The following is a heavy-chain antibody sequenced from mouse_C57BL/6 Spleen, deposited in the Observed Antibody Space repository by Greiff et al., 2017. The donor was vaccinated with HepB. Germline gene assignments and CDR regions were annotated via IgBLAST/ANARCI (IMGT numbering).Heavy chain of an antibody. CDR1: GYTFTSYT. V-gene: IGHV1-4*01. Sequence: QVQLKQSGAELARPGASVKMSCKASGYTFTSYTMHWVKQRPGQGLEWIGYINPSSGYTKYNQKFKDKATLTADKSSSTAYMQLSSLTSEDSAVYYCASEMGLEGFAYWGQGTLVTVSA. CDR2: INPSSGYT. D-gene: IGHD2-3*01. J-gene: IGHJ3*01. CDR3: ASEMGLEGFAY.